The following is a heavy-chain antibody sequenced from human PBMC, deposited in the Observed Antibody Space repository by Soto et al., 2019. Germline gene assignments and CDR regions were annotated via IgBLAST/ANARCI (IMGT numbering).Heavy chain of an antibody. Sequence: GGSLRLSCAASGFTFSSYAMSWVRQAPGKGLERVSAISGSGGSTYYADSVKGRFTISRDNSKNTLYLQMNSLRAEDTAVYYCANPTLGYCSSTSCYAGAFDIWGQGTMVTVSS. CDR2: ISGSGGST. CDR1: GFTFSSYA. J-gene: IGHJ3*02. D-gene: IGHD2-2*01. CDR3: ANPTLGYCSSTSCYAGAFDI. V-gene: IGHV3-23*01.